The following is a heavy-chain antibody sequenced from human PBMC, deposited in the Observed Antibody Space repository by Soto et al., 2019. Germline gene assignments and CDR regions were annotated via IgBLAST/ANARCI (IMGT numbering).Heavy chain of an antibody. D-gene: IGHD3-3*02. J-gene: IGHJ3*01. CDR3: AHKGSLTISHAFDF. CDR1: GFSLTASGVA. Sequence: QITLKESGPTLVKPTQTLTLTCAFSGFSLTASGVAVGWIRQPPGKALEWLAFIYWNDDKRYNASMKTRLTVTRDTSTSQVVLTMTNMDPDDTATYYCAHKGSLTISHAFDFWVRGTMVIVSS. V-gene: IGHV2-5*01. CDR2: IYWNDDK.